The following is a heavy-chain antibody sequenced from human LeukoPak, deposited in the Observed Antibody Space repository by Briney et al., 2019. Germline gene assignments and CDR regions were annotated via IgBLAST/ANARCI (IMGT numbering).Heavy chain of an antibody. CDR3: ARVEREETTTGAFDI. CDR2: INPNSGGT. J-gene: IGHJ3*02. V-gene: IGHV1-2*02. D-gene: IGHD1-26*01. CDR1: GYTFTGYY. Sequence: ASVKVSCKASGYTFTGYYMHWVRQASGQGLEWMGWINPNSGGTNYAQMFQGRVTMTRDTSISTAYMELSRLKSDDTAVYYCARVEREETTTGAFDIWGQGTMVTVSS.